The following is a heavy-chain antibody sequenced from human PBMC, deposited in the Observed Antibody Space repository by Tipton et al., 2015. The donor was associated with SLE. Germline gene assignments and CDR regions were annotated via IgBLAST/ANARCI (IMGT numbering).Heavy chain of an antibody. CDR1: GGSISNYY. D-gene: IGHD3-3*01. CDR3: ARVFVGV. CDR2: ISHSGST. V-gene: IGHV4-38-2*02. Sequence: GLVKPSDTLSLTCSVSGGSISNYYWSWIRQSPGEGLAWIGSISHSGSTYYNPSLKSRVTISVDTSKNQFSLKLSSVTAADTAVYYCARVFVGVWGQGATVTVSS. J-gene: IGHJ6*02.